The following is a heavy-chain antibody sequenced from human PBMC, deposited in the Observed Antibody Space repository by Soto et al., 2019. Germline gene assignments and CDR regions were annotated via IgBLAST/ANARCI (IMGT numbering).Heavy chain of an antibody. J-gene: IGHJ6*02. Sequence: ESGGGVVQPGRSLRLSCAASGFTFSSYAMHWVRQAPGKGLEWVAVISYDGSNKYYADSVKGRFTISRDNSKNTLYLQMNSLRAEDTAVYYCARGNRRTGDYYYGMDVWGQGTTVTVSS. V-gene: IGHV3-30-3*01. CDR3: ARGNRRTGDYYYGMDV. CDR1: GFTFSSYA. D-gene: IGHD3-10*01. CDR2: ISYDGSNK.